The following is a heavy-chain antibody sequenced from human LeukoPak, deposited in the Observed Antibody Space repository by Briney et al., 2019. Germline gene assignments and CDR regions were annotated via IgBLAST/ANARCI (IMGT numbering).Heavy chain of an antibody. CDR1: GFTFSSIW. V-gene: IGHV3-74*01. J-gene: IGHJ4*02. Sequence: GGSLRLSCAASGFTFSSIWMHWVRQAPGKGLVWVSRINNDGSVTRYADSVKGRFTISRDNAKNTLFLQMDSLRAEDTAVYYCARSVDDTVWGQGTLVTVSS. CDR2: INNDGSVT. CDR3: ARSVDDTV. D-gene: IGHD3-22*01.